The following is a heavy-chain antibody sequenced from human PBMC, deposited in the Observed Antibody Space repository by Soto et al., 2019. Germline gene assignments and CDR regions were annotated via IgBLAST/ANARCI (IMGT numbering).Heavy chain of an antibody. CDR1: GGSISSGGYY. D-gene: IGHD1-20*01. V-gene: IGHV4-31*03. CDR2: LYYSGST. Sequence: QVQLQESGPGLVKPSQTLSLTCTVSGGSISSGGYYWSWIRQHPGKGLEWIGYLYYSGSTYYNPSLKSRVTISVDTSKHQFSLKLSSVTAADTAVYYCASGGYNWNDSRLSPVDYWGQGTLVTVSS. J-gene: IGHJ4*02. CDR3: ASGGYNWNDSRLSPVDY.